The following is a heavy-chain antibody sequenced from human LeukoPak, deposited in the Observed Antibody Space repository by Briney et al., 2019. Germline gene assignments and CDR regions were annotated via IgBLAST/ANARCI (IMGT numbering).Heavy chain of an antibody. D-gene: IGHD2-2*01. Sequence: GGSLRLSCAASGFTLSSYWMSWVRQAPGKGLEWVANIKQDGSEKYYVDSLKGRFTISRDNAKNSLYLQMNSLGAEDTAVYYCARRQCSSISGYYAFDIWGQGTMVTVSS. CDR1: GFTLSSYW. CDR3: ARRQCSSISGYYAFDI. V-gene: IGHV3-7*01. J-gene: IGHJ3*02. CDR2: IKQDGSEK.